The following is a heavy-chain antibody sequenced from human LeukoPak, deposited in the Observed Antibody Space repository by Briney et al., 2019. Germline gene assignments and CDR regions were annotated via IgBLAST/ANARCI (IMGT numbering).Heavy chain of an antibody. V-gene: IGHV4-34*01. CDR2: INPSGRI. Sequence: SETLSLTCAVYGGSFSGYYWTWIRQAPGKGLEWIGEINPSGRISYNPSLESRLTISVDASKNQFSLNLRSLTAADTAVYYCARGRQEVSMIVVVMTAVSYYLDVWGKGTTVTVS. J-gene: IGHJ6*03. CDR1: GGSFSGYY. CDR3: ARGRQEVSMIVVVMTAVSYYLDV. D-gene: IGHD3-22*01.